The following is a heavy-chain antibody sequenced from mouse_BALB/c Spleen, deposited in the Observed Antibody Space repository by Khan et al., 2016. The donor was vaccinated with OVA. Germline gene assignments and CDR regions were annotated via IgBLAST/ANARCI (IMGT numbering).Heavy chain of an antibody. CDR2: ISYSGST. CDR3: ARTARIKY. J-gene: IGHJ2*01. Sequence: VQLQQSGPGLVKPSQSLSLTCTVTGYSITSGYGWNWIRQFPGNKLEWMGYISYSGSTNYNPSLKSRISITRDTSKNQFFLQLNSVTTEDTATYYCARTARIKYWGQGATLTVSS. D-gene: IGHD1-2*01. V-gene: IGHV3-2*02. CDR1: GYSITSGYG.